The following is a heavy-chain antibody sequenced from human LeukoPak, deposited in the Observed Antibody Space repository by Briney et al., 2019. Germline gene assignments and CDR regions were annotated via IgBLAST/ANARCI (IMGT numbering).Heavy chain of an antibody. CDR3: ARDYYGSGSLPFLDV. J-gene: IGHJ6*03. D-gene: IGHD3-10*01. Sequence: SETLSLTCAVSGGSISSSNWWSWVRQPPGKGLEWIGRIQGAGSASYNPSLESRVTISVDTSKNQFSLRLSSVTAADTAVYYCARDYYGSGSLPFLDVWGKGTMVTVS. V-gene: IGHV4-4*02. CDR1: GGSISSSNW. CDR2: IQGAGSA.